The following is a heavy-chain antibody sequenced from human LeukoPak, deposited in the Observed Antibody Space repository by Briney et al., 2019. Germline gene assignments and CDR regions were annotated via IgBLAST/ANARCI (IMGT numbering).Heavy chain of an antibody. CDR2: IHSDGSTT. V-gene: IGHV3-74*01. CDR3: TRDANHYGGMDV. J-gene: IGHJ6*02. Sequence: GGSLRLSCAVSGITVSKYWMHWVRQVPGKGVVWVSRIHSDGSTTDYADSVKGRFTITRDSAKNTLCLEMNSLRVEDTAVYYCTRDANHYGGMDVWGQGTTVTVSS. CDR1: GITVSKYW.